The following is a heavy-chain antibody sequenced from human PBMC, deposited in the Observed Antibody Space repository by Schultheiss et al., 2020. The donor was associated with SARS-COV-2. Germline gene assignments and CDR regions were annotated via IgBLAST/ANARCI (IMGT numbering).Heavy chain of an antibody. V-gene: IGHV3-66*01. D-gene: IGHD3-22*01. CDR1: GFTFSSYA. CDR2: IYSGGST. J-gene: IGHJ1*01. Sequence: GGSLRLSCAASGFTFSSYAMSWVRQAPGKGLEWVSVIYSGGSTYYADSVKGRFTISRDNSKNTLYLQMNSLRAEDTAVYYCAIDQYYYDSSGYYREYFQHWGQGTLVTVSS. CDR3: AIDQYYYDSSGYYREYFQH.